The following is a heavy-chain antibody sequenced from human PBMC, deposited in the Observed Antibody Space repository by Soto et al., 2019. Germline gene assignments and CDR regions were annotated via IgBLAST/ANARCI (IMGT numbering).Heavy chain of an antibody. CDR1: GFTFSSYA. Sequence: PGGSLRLSCAASGFTFSSYAMSWVRQAPGKGLEWVSAISGSGGSTYYADSVKGRFTISRDNSKNTLYLQMNSLRSEDTAVYYCAKAQHYCSSTSCYLYYYYGMDVWGQGTTVTV. CDR2: ISGSGGST. CDR3: AKAQHYCSSTSCYLYYYYGMDV. V-gene: IGHV3-23*01. J-gene: IGHJ6*02. D-gene: IGHD2-2*01.